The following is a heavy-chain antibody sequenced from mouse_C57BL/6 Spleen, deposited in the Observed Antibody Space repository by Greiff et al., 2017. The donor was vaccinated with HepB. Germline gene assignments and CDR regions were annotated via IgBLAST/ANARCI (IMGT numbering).Heavy chain of an antibody. CDR2: ISNGGGST. Sequence: EVMLVESGGGLVQPGGSLKLSCAASGFTFSDYYMYWVRQTPEKRLEWVAYISNGGGSTYYPDTVKGRYTISRDNAKNTLYLQMSRLKSEDTAMYYCARDEFAYWGQGTLVTVSA. V-gene: IGHV5-12*01. CDR1: GFTFSDYY. J-gene: IGHJ3*01. CDR3: ARDEFAY.